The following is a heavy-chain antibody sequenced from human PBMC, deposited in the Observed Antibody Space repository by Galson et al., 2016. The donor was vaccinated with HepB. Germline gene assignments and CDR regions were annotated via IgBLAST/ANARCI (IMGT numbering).Heavy chain of an antibody. Sequence: SVKVSCKASGYTFTTYPMHWVRQAPGQRLEWMGWINTDNGNTRYSQKFQGRVTITRDTSAATVYMELSSLRSEDTAVFYCARSSFGYDYWGQGTLVTVSS. CDR1: GYTFTTYP. D-gene: IGHD6-13*01. V-gene: IGHV1-3*04. J-gene: IGHJ4*02. CDR3: ARSSFGYDY. CDR2: INTDNGNT.